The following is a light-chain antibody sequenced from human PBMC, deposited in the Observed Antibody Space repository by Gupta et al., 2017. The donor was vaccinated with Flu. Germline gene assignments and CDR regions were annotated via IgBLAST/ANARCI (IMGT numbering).Light chain of an antibody. V-gene: IGKV1-39*01. Sequence: DTQITQSPSSLSASVGDRVTITCRASQSIASYLNWYQQRPGKAPKLLISVASILQSGVPSRFSGGGSGTDFTLTINRLQPEDFATYCCQQTDRAPLTFGQGTKVEIK. CDR3: QQTDRAPLT. J-gene: IGKJ1*01. CDR1: QSIASY. CDR2: VAS.